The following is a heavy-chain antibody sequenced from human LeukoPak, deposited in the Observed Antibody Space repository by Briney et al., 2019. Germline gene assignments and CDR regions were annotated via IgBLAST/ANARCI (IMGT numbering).Heavy chain of an antibody. V-gene: IGHV3-23*01. CDR3: ANHIRKHYFDY. J-gene: IGHJ4*02. CDR2: ISGSGGST. D-gene: IGHD2-21*01. Sequence: GGPLRLSCAASGFTFSSYAMSWVRQAPGKGLEWVSAISGSGGSTYYADSVKGRFTISRDNSKNTLYLQMNSLRAEDTAVYYCANHIRKHYFDYWGQGTLVTVSS. CDR1: GFTFSSYA.